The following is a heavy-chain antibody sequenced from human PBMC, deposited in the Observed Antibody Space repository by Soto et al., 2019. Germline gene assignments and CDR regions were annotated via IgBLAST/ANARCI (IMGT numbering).Heavy chain of an antibody. V-gene: IGHV3-53*01. CDR1: GFTVSSNY. D-gene: IGHD3-22*01. CDR2: IYSGGST. J-gene: IGHJ1*01. CDR3: ARDLVESGYPEYFQH. Sequence: EVQLVESGGGLIQPGGSLRLSCAASGFTVSSNYMSWVRQAPGKGLEWVSVIYSGGSTYYADSVKGRFTISRDNSKNTLYLQMNSLRAEETALYYCARDLVESGYPEYFQHWGQGTLVTVSS.